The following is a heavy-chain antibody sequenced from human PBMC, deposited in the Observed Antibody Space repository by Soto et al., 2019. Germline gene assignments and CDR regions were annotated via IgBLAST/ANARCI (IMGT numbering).Heavy chain of an antibody. CDR2: IWFDGSYK. CDR1: GFTFSSYG. V-gene: IGHV3-33*01. Sequence: QVQLVESGGGVVQPGRSLRLSCAASGFTFSSYGMHWVRQAPGKGLEWVAVIWFDGSYKYYADSVKGRFTISRDNSKNTLYLQMNSLRAEDTAVYYGARSPRAYCGGDCHVMNVWGQGTTVTVSS. J-gene: IGHJ6*02. CDR3: ARSPRAYCGGDCHVMNV. D-gene: IGHD2-21*02.